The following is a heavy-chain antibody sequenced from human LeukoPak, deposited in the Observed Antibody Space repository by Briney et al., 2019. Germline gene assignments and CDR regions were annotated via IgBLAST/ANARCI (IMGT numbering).Heavy chain of an antibody. CDR3: TKEGRYGEYLDY. V-gene: IGHV3-23*01. CDR2: ISGSGGST. J-gene: IGHJ4*02. Sequence: GGSLRLSCAASGFTFSSYAMSWVRQAPGKGLEWVSAISGSGGSTYYADSVKGRFTISRDNSKNTVFLQMNSLRPDDTAVYYCTKEGRYGEYLDYWGQGTLVTVSS. D-gene: IGHD3-10*01. CDR1: GFTFSSYA.